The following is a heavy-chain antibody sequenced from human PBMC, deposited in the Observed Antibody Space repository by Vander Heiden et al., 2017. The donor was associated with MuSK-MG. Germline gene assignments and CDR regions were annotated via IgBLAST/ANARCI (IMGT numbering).Heavy chain of an antibody. V-gene: IGHV3-30*01. Sequence: QVQLVESGGGVVQPGRSLRRSCAAAGFTLSSYAMHWVRQAPGKGLEWVAVISYYGSNKYYADSVKGRFTISRDNSKNTLYLQMNSLRAEDTAVYYCARGDPLWFGELLEGFDYWGQGTLVTVSS. J-gene: IGHJ4*02. CDR3: ARGDPLWFGELLEGFDY. CDR2: ISYYGSNK. CDR1: GFTLSSYA. D-gene: IGHD3-10*01.